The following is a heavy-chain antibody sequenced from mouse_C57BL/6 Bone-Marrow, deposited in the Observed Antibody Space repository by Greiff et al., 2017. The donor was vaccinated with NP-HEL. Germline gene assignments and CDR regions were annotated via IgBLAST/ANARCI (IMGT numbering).Heavy chain of an antibody. CDR3: ARYPLHYYDY. CDR1: GFTFTDYY. V-gene: IGHV7-3*01. Sequence: VQLKESGGGLVQPGGSLSLSCAASGFTFTDYYMSWVRQPPGKALEWLGFIRNKANGYTTEYSASVKGRFTISRDNSQSILYLQMNALRAEDSATYYCARYPLHYYDYWGQGTSVTVSS. D-gene: IGHD1-2*01. CDR2: IRNKANGYTT. J-gene: IGHJ4*01.